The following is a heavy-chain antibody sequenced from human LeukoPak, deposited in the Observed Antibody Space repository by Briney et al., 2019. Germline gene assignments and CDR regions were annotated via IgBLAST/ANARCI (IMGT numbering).Heavy chain of an antibody. V-gene: IGHV4-59*01. J-gene: IGHJ5*02. D-gene: IGHD1-26*01. Sequence: SETLSLTCTVSGGSISSYYWSWIRQPPGKGLEWMGYIYYSGSTNYNPSLKSRVTVSVDTSKNQFSLKLSSVTAADTAVYYCARDQMGMNWFDPWGQGTLVTVSS. CDR3: ARDQMGMNWFDP. CDR1: GGSISSYY. CDR2: IYYSGST.